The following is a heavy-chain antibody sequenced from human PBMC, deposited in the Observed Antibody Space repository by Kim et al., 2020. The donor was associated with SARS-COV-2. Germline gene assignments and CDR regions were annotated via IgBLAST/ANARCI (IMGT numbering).Heavy chain of an antibody. J-gene: IGHJ6*02. CDR2: INHSGST. CDR1: GGSFSGYY. D-gene: IGHD5-18*01. Sequence: SETLSLTCAVYGGSFSGYYWSWIRQPPGKGLEWIGEINHSGSTNYNPSLKSRVTISVDTSKNQFSLKLSSVTAADTAVYYCARTQLWLWHYYYYGMDVWGQGTTVTVSS. CDR3: ARTQLWLWHYYYYGMDV. V-gene: IGHV4-34*01.